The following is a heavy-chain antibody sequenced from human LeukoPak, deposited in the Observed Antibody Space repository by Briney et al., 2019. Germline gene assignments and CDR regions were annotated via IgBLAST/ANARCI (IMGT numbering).Heavy chain of an antibody. CDR3: ARVPEEGYYYDSSGYFDY. CDR1: GGSFSGYY. CDR2: NYYSGST. V-gene: IGHV4-59*01. D-gene: IGHD3-22*01. J-gene: IGHJ4*02. Sequence: PSETLSLTCAVYGGSFSGYYWSWIRQPPGKGLEWIGYNYYSGSTNYNPSLKSRVTISVDTSKNQFSLKLSSVTAADTAVYYCARVPEEGYYYDSSGYFDYWGQGTLVTVSS.